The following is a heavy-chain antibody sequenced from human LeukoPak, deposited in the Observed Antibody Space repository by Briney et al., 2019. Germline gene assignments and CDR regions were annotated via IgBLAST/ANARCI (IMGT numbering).Heavy chain of an antibody. CDR1: GFTFDDYA. CDR2: ISWNSGSI. J-gene: IGHJ4*02. Sequence: GRSLRLSCAASGFTFDDYAIHWVRQAPGKGLEWVSGISWNSGSIGYADSVKGRFTISRDNAKNSLYLQMSSLRAEDTALYYCAKDKSGYLYFDYWGQGTLVTVSS. V-gene: IGHV3-9*01. D-gene: IGHD5-12*01. CDR3: AKDKSGYLYFDY.